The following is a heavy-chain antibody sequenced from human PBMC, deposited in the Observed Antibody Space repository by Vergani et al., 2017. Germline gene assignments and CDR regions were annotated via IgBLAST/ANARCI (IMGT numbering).Heavy chain of an antibody. CDR2: ISGSSSYV. CDR3: ARGLWDGTNIQCSPPSY. Sequence: EVQLVESGGGLVKPGGSLRLSCAASGFSFSSYSMNWVRQAPGKGLEWVASISGSSSYVFYRDSVEGRFTITRDNAKKSVYLQMNSLRAEDTAMYFCARGLWDGTNIQCSPPSYWGQGTQVTVSS. D-gene: IGHD2-8*01. J-gene: IGHJ4*02. CDR1: GFSFSSYS. V-gene: IGHV3-21*02.